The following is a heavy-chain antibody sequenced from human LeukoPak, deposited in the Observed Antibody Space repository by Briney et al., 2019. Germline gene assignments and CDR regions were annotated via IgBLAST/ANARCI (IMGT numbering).Heavy chain of an antibody. CDR1: GFTFNNYN. J-gene: IGHJ6*03. D-gene: IGHD1-26*01. Sequence: GGSLRLACATSGFTFNNYNMNWVRQAPGRALEWVSSITSSGTYIFYADSVKGRFTISRDNAKNSLYLQMNSLGPEDTAVYYCARDPYSGNYGNYYYYYMDVWGKGTTVTISS. CDR3: ARDPYSGNYGNYYYYYMDV. CDR2: ITSSGTYI. V-gene: IGHV3-21*01.